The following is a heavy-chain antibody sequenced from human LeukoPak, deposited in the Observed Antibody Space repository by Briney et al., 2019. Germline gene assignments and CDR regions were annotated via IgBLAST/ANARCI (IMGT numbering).Heavy chain of an antibody. CDR2: ISGSGVST. V-gene: IGHV3-23*01. D-gene: IGHD3-9*01. CDR3: AKVRYFDWSRTPNWFDP. J-gene: IGHJ5*02. Sequence: GGSLRLSCAASGFTFSSYAMSWVRQAPGKGLEWVSVISGSGVSTYYADSVKGRFTISRDNSKNTLYLQMNSLRAEDTAVYYCAKVRYFDWSRTPNWFDPWGQGTLVTVSS. CDR1: GFTFSSYA.